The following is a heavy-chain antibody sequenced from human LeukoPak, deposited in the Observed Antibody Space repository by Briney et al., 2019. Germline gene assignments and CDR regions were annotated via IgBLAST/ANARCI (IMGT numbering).Heavy chain of an antibody. V-gene: IGHV3-33*03. J-gene: IGHJ4*02. CDR2: IAYDGSRA. CDR1: GFTFGGYG. Sequence: GGSLRLSCAGSGFTFGGYGMHWFRQTPGKGLERVAVIAYDGSRAFYADSVKGRFTISRDNSKNTMSVQMDDLRAEDTAVYYCTRYNNDHFDYWGQGTLVTVSS. CDR3: TRYNNDHFDY. D-gene: IGHD1-14*01.